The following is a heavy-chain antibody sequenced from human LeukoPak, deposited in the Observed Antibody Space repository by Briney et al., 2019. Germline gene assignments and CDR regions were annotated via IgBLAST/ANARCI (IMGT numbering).Heavy chain of an antibody. CDR1: GFSFSSYG. CDR2: IRSDGSNK. V-gene: IGHV3-30*02. CDR3: ARVAEAAAFDY. J-gene: IGHJ4*02. Sequence: GGSLRLSCAGSGFSFSSYGMHWVRQAPGKGLEWMAFIRSDGSNKYYADSVKGRFTISRDNSKNTLYLQMNSLRAEDTAVYYCARVAEAAAFDYWGQGTLVTVSS. D-gene: IGHD6-13*01.